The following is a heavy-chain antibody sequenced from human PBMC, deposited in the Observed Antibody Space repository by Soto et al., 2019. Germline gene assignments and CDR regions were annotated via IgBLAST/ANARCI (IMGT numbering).Heavy chain of an antibody. Sequence: PGRSLRLSCAASGFTVTSVYMSWVRQAPGKGLEWVSTIYSGDNTYYADSVKGRFIISRDKSKNTLYLQMNNLRAEDTAVYYCARFPRIALAAFDCWGQGTLVTVSS. V-gene: IGHV3-66*01. CDR2: IYSGDNT. CDR1: GFTVTSVY. CDR3: ARFPRIALAAFDC. D-gene: IGHD6-19*01. J-gene: IGHJ4*02.